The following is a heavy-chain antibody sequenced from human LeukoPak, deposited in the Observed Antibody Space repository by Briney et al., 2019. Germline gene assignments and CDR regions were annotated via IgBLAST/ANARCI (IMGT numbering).Heavy chain of an antibody. V-gene: IGHV3-23*01. Sequence: GGSLRLSCAACGFTFSSYAMSWVRQDPGKGLEWVSAISGSGGSTYYADSVKGRFTISRDNSKNTLYLQMNSLRAEDTAVYYCAKDRIVGDDLGLTRFDYWGQGTLVTVSS. D-gene: IGHD1-26*01. CDR2: ISGSGGST. CDR3: AKDRIVGDDLGLTRFDY. CDR1: GFTFSSYA. J-gene: IGHJ4*02.